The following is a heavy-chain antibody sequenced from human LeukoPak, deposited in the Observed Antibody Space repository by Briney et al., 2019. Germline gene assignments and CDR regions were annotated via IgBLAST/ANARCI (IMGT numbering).Heavy chain of an antibody. V-gene: IGHV3-23*01. J-gene: IGHJ1*01. Sequence: GGSLRLSCAASGFTFSSSAMSWVRQAPGKGLEWVSTISGSGGNTYYADSVKRRFTISRDNSRNTLYVQMNSLRAEDTAVYYCAKTPRYCSGGSCYSGYFQHWGQGTLVTVSS. D-gene: IGHD2-15*01. CDR3: AKTPRYCSGGSCYSGYFQH. CDR2: ISGSGGNT. CDR1: GFTFSSSA.